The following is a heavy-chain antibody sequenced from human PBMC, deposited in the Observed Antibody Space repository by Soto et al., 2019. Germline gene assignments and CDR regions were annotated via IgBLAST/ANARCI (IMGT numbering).Heavy chain of an antibody. Sequence: QVQLVESGGGVVQPGRSLRLSCAASGFTFSSYGMHWVRQAPGKGLEWVAVIWYDGSNKYYADSVKGRFTISRDNSKNTLYPQRNSLRAEDTAVYYCERSYCSGGSCYDSASTEADYWGQGTLVTVSS. CDR1: GFTFSSYG. CDR3: ERSYCSGGSCYDSASTEADY. J-gene: IGHJ4*02. D-gene: IGHD2-15*01. CDR2: IWYDGSNK. V-gene: IGHV3-33*01.